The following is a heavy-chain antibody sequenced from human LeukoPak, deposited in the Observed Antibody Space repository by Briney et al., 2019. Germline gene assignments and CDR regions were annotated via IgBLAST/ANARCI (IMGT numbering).Heavy chain of an antibody. CDR2: IGSKANSYAT. Sequence: GGSLRLSCAASGFTFSGSAMHWVRQASGKGLEWVGRIGSKANSYATAYAASVKGRFTISRDDSKNTAYLQMNSLKTEDTAVYYCTRHRPRIAARPGYYYYYMDVWGKGTTVTVSS. J-gene: IGHJ6*03. CDR3: TRHRPRIAARPGYYYYYMDV. CDR1: GFTFSGSA. D-gene: IGHD6-6*01. V-gene: IGHV3-73*01.